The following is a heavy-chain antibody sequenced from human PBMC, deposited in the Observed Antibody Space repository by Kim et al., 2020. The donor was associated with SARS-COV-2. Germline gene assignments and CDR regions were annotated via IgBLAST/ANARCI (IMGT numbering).Heavy chain of an antibody. CDR2: IYYSGTT. D-gene: IGHD3-9*01. J-gene: IGHJ6*02. V-gene: IGHV4-31*03. CDR3: ARRTETTGYYGGRKSYYGMAV. CDR1: GGSISSGDYC. Sequence: SETLSLTCTVSGGSISSGDYCWSWIRQYPGRGLEWIGYIYYSGTTYYNPSLKSRVIISVDTSENQFSLMVRSVTAADTAVYYCARRTETTGYYGGRKSYYGMAVWGHGTTVTVSS.